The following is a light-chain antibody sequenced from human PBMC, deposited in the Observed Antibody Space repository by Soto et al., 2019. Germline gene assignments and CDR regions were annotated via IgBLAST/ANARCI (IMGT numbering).Light chain of an antibody. CDR2: KAS. Sequence: DIQMTQSPSTLYATVGDRVTITCRASQSISSWLAWYQQKPGEAPKLLIYKASSLESGVPSRFSGSGSGTEFTLTISSLQPDDFATYYCQQYNSYTWTFGQGTKVDIK. CDR3: QQYNSYTWT. J-gene: IGKJ1*01. CDR1: QSISSW. V-gene: IGKV1-5*03.